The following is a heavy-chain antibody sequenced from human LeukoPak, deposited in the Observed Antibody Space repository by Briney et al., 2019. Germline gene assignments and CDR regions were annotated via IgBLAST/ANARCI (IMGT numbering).Heavy chain of an antibody. CDR1: GAPVNAFY. V-gene: IGHV4-59*02. CDR2: VSQDVTT. J-gene: IGHJ5*02. Sequence: SETLSLTCTVSGAPVNAFYCAWIRQPPGKGLEWIGYVSQDVTTHYRPSLQSRVPISVDTSKNEVSLKLTSVTAADTAVYYCARQSEGFDPWGPEILVTVSS. CDR3: ARQSEGFDP.